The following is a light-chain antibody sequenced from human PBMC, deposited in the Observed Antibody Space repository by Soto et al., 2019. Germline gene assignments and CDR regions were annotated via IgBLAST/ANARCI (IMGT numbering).Light chain of an antibody. CDR3: QQYDNSPLT. CDR1: QSVRSW. J-gene: IGKJ4*01. Sequence: DIQMTQSPSTLSASVGDRVTITCRASQSVRSWLAWYQQKPGRAPKFLVYDASSLERGGPSRFSGSGSGKEFTLTISNLQPDDFATYYCQQYDNSPLTFGGGTKVDIK. CDR2: DAS. V-gene: IGKV1-5*01.